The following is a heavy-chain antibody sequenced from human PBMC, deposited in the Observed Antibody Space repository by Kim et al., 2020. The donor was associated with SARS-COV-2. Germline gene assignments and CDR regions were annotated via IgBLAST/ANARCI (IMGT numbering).Heavy chain of an antibody. CDR2: INAGNGNT. CDR1: GYTFTSYA. CDR3: AREGYYYGSGTYAEDWFDP. Sequence: ASVKVSCKASGYTFTSYAMHWVRQAPGQRLEWMGWINAGNGNTKYSQKFQGRVTITRDTSASTAYMELSSLRSEDTAVYYCAREGYYYGSGTYAEDWFDPWGQGTLVTVSS. V-gene: IGHV1-3*01. J-gene: IGHJ5*02. D-gene: IGHD3-10*01.